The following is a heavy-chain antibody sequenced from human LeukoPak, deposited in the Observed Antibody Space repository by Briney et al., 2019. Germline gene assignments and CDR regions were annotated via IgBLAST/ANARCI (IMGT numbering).Heavy chain of an antibody. D-gene: IGHD6-6*01. CDR3: ARDHEYSSSSFNWFDP. J-gene: IGHJ5*02. CDR2: IIPIFGTA. V-gene: IGHV1-69*13. CDR1: GGTFSSYA. Sequence: SVKVSCKASGGTFSSYAISWVRQAPGQGLEWMGGIIPIFGTANYAQKFQGGVTITADESTSTAYMELSSLRSEDTAVYYCARDHEYSSSSFNWFDPWGQGTLVTVSS.